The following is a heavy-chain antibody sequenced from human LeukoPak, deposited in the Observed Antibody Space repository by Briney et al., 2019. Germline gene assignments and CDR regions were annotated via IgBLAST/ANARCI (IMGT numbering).Heavy chain of an antibody. V-gene: IGHV4-59*11. CDR3: ARRYCSSTSCYGDYMDV. CDR2: IYYSGST. CDR1: GGSISSHY. Sequence: SETLSLTCTVSGGSISSHYWSWIRQPPGKGLEWIGYIYYSGSTNYNPSLKSRVTISVDTSKNQFSLKLSSVTAADTAVYYCARRYCSSTSCYGDYMDVWGKGTTITVSS. J-gene: IGHJ6*03. D-gene: IGHD2-2*01.